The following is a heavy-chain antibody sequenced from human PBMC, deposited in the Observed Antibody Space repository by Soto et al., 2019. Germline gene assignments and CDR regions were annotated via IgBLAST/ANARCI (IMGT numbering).Heavy chain of an antibody. J-gene: IGHJ4*02. CDR3: ARDHDYDYVWGSYPLGH. CDR2: VNPSGGGT. CDR1: GYTFTSYF. D-gene: IGHD3-16*02. Sequence: QVQLVQSGAEVKKPGASVKVSCEASGYTFTSYFLHWVRQAPGQGLEWMGVVNPSGGGTTYAQKCQGRGTMPADASTRILYMELSSLRSEDTAVYYCARDHDYDYVWGSYPLGHWGQGTLVTVSS. V-gene: IGHV1-46*03.